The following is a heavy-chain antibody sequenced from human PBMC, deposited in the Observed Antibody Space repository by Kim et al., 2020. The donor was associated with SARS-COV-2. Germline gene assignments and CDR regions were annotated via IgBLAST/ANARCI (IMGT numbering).Heavy chain of an antibody. J-gene: IGHJ5*02. V-gene: IGHV4-4*08. D-gene: IGHD3-10*01. Sequence: SETLSLTCTVSGGFISSYFWSWIRQPPGKGLEWIGYIYSSGSTNYNPSLSGRPPIHKDTPKNRSSLKLNSATSPKPPRNSFPSKGEPGVHCFHPWG. CDR1: GGFISSYF. CDR2: IYSSGST. CDR3: PSKGEPGVHCFHP.